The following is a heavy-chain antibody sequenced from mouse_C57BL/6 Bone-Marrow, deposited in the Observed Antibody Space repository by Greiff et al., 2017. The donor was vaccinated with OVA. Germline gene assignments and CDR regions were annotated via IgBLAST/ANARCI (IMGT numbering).Heavy chain of an antibody. CDR3: AKGPGRAWFAY. Sequence: EVQVVESGGGLVKPGGSLKLSCAASGFTFSSYAMSWVRQTPEKRLEWVATISDGGSYTYYPDNVKGRFTISRDNAKNNLYLQMSHLKSEDTALYYCAKGPGRAWFAYWGQGTLVTVAA. J-gene: IGHJ3*01. V-gene: IGHV5-4*01. CDR1: GFTFSSYA. CDR2: ISDGGSYT.